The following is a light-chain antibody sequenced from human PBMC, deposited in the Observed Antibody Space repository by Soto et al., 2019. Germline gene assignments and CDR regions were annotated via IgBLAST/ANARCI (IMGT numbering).Light chain of an antibody. CDR2: GAY. CDR3: HHYCPAQWT. CDR1: QTVSANY. V-gene: IGKV3-20*01. J-gene: IGKJ1*01. Sequence: EIGLTQSTGTLSLSPGERATLSCRASQTVSANYLAWFQQKPGQAPRLLIYGAYTRAAGVPDRFSASGSGTDFSLTINRLQPEDLPVYYCHHYCPAQWTVGQRTKVEI.